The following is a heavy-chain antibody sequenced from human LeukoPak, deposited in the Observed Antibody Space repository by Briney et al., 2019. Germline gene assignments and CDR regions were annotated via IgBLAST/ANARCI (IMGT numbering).Heavy chain of an antibody. CDR3: ARNIAVAGRGDYMDV. CDR2: IYYSGST. CDR1: GGSISSYY. J-gene: IGHJ6*03. D-gene: IGHD6-19*01. Sequence: PSETLSLTCTVPGGSISSYYWSWIRQPPGKGLEWIGYIYYSGSTNYNPSLKSRVTISVDTSKNQFSLKLSSVTAADTAVYYCARNIAVAGRGDYMDVWGKGTTVTISS. V-gene: IGHV4-59*08.